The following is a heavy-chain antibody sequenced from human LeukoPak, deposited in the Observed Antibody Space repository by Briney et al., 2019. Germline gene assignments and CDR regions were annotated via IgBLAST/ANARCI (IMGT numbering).Heavy chain of an antibody. D-gene: IGHD6-13*01. CDR1: GGSISSYY. Sequence: SETLSLACTVSGGSISSYYWSWIRQPPGKGLEWIGYIYYSGSTNYNPSLKSRVTISVDTSKNQFSLKLSSVTAADTAVYYCARDSSSWYANNWFDPWGQGTLVTVSS. CDR2: IYYSGST. V-gene: IGHV4-59*01. CDR3: ARDSSSWYANNWFDP. J-gene: IGHJ5*02.